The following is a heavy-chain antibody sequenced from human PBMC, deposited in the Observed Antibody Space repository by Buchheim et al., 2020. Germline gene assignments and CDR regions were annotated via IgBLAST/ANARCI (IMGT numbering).Heavy chain of an antibody. CDR3: ARDGVGISAAGNPVDLFDP. Sequence: QVQLVQSGAEVKKPGASVKVSCKASGYTFTGYYMHWVRQAPGQGLEWMGWINPNSGGTNYAQKFQGRVTMTRDTSISTAYMELNRLSSDDTAVYYCARDGVGISAAGNPVDLFDPWGQGTL. D-gene: IGHD6-13*01. CDR1: GYTFTGYY. CDR2: INPNSGGT. J-gene: IGHJ5*02. V-gene: IGHV1-2*02.